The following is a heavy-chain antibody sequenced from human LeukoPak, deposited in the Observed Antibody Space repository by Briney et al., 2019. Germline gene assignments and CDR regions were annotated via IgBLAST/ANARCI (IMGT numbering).Heavy chain of an antibody. D-gene: IGHD4-11*01. CDR1: GFTFSSYW. CDR2: INSDGSST. V-gene: IGHV3-74*01. Sequence: RGSLRLSCAASGFTFSSYWMHWVRQAPGKGLVWVSRINSDGSSTSYADSVKGRFTISRDNAKNTLYLQMNSLRAEDTAVYYCARDLSDSNYYYYMDVWGKGTTVTVSS. J-gene: IGHJ6*03. CDR3: ARDLSDSNYYYYMDV.